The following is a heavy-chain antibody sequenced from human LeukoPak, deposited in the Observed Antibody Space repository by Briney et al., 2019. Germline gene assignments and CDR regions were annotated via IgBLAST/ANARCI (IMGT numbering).Heavy chain of an antibody. CDR1: GFTFSSYS. CDR3: AKAPVTTCSGAYCYPFDY. V-gene: IGHV3-21*04. CDR2: ISTSSSYI. D-gene: IGHD2-21*01. Sequence: GGSLRLSCTASGFTFSSYSMNWVRQAPGKGLEWVSSISTSSSYIYYADSVKGRFTISRDSSKNTLYLQMNRLRAEDAAVYYCAKAPVTTCSGAYCYPFDYWGQGTLVTVSS. J-gene: IGHJ4*02.